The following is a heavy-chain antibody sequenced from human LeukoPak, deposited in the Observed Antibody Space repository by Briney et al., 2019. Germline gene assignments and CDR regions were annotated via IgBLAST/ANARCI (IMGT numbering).Heavy chain of an antibody. J-gene: IGHJ4*02. V-gene: IGHV3-7*01. D-gene: IGHD6-19*01. CDR3: ARDSESRTVAGPRFDY. Sequence: PGGSLRLSCAASGFTISSYWMSWVRQAPGKGLEWVANIKQDGSEKYYVDSMKGRFTISRDNAKNSLYLQMNSLRAEDTAVYYCARDSESRTVAGPRFDYWGQGTLVTVSS. CDR2: IKQDGSEK. CDR1: GFTISSYW.